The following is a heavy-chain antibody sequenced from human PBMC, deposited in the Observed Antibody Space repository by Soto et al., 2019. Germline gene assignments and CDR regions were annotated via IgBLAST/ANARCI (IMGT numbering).Heavy chain of an antibody. J-gene: IGHJ4*02. D-gene: IGHD4-17*01. Sequence: QVQLVQSGAEVKKPGSSVKVSCKASGGPFRSYAISWVRQAPGQGLEWMGGIIPICGTANYAQKFKGRVTITADESTSTAYMELSSLRSEDTAVYYCARDRDDGATRDYFDYWGQGTLVTVSS. V-gene: IGHV1-69*01. CDR1: GGPFRSYA. CDR3: ARDRDDGATRDYFDY. CDR2: IIPICGTA.